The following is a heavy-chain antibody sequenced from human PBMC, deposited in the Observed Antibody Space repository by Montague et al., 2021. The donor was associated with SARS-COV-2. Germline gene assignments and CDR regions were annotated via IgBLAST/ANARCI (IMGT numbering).Heavy chain of an antibody. CDR1: GDSVSGDNVS. V-gene: IGHV6-1*01. J-gene: IGHJ3*02. Sequence: CAISGDSVSGDNVSWNWIRQSPSRGLEWLGRTYYRSRWFDHYAVSMKGRISIKADTSKNQFSLQLDSVTPEDTAVYYCARGDGLVTYTGYAFDIWGQGTLVTVSS. CDR3: ARGDGLVTYTGYAFDI. D-gene: IGHD4-23*01. CDR2: TYYRSRWFD.